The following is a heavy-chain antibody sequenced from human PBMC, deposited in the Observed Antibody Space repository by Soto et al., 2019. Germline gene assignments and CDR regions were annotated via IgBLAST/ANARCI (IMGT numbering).Heavy chain of an antibody. CDR3: ARLVTGEAAGTFWFDP. D-gene: IGHD1-1*01. Sequence: ASETLSLTCTVSGGSIHGYYWTWSRQAPGRELEWIGYMYYTGDTNYNPSLKSRVSISIDKSKNLFSLNLTSVTAADTAIYYCARLVTGEAAGTFWFDPWGQGTQVTVS. V-gene: IGHV4-59*01. J-gene: IGHJ5*02. CDR1: GGSIHGYY. CDR2: MYYTGDT.